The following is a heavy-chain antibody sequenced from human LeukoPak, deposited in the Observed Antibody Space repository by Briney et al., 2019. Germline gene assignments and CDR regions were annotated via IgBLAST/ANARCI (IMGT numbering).Heavy chain of an antibody. D-gene: IGHD2-2*03. CDR2: IIPIFGTA. V-gene: IGHV1-69*13. CDR3: ARDNGYCSSTSCYEDFDY. J-gene: IGHJ4*02. CDR1: GGTFSSYA. Sequence: GASVKVSCEASGGTFSSYAISWVRQAPGQGLEWMGGIIPIFGTANYAQKFQGRVTITADESTSSAYMELSSLRSEDTAVYYCARDNGYCSSTSCYEDFDYWGQGTLVTVSS.